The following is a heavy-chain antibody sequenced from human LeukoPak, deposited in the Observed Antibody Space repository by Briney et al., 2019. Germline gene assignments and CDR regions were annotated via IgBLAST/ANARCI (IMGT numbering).Heavy chain of an antibody. V-gene: IGHV1-24*01. Sequence: ASVKVSCKFSGYTLTELSMHWVRQAPGKGLEWMGGFDPEDGETIYAQKFQGRVTMTEDTSTDTAYMELSSLRSEDTAVYYCATARITMVRGVIDYWGQGTLVTVSS. D-gene: IGHD3-10*01. CDR3: ATARITMVRGVIDY. CDR1: GYTLTELS. CDR2: FDPEDGET. J-gene: IGHJ4*02.